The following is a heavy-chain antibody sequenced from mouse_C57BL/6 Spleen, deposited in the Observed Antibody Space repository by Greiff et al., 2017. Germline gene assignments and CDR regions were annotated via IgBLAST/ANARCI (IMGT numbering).Heavy chain of an antibody. CDR1: GFTFSSYG. CDR3: ASYDGRAWFAY. J-gene: IGHJ3*01. D-gene: IGHD2-12*01. CDR2: ISSGGSYT. V-gene: IGHV5-6*01. Sequence: EVQVVESGGDLVKPGGSLKLSCAASGFTFSSYGMSWVRQTPDKRLEWVATISSGGSYTYYPDSVKGRFTISRDNAKNTLYLQMSSLKSEDTAMYYCASYDGRAWFAYWGQGTLVTVSA.